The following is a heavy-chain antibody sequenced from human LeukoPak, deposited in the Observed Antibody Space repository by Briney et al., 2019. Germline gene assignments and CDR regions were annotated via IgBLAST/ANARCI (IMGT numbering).Heavy chain of an antibody. Sequence: ASVQVSCKPSGYTFTNYDINWVRQASGQGLEWMGWMNPNTGNTGYAQKFQGRVTMTRDTSTSTAYMELRNLRSEDTAVYFCARSRYGDYSPWGQGTLVIVSS. D-gene: IGHD4-17*01. CDR1: GYTFTNYD. J-gene: IGHJ5*02. CDR3: ARSRYGDYSP. CDR2: MNPNTGNT. V-gene: IGHV1-8*01.